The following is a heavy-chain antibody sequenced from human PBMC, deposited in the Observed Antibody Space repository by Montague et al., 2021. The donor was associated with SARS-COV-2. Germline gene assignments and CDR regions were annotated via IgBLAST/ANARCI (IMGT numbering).Heavy chain of an antibody. Sequence: SETLSLTCTVSGGSISSYYWSWIRQPPGKGLEWIGYIYYSGSTNYNPSLKSRVTISVDTSKNQFSLKLSSVTAADTAVYYCARQRKATVVTELVFDYWGQGTLVTVSS. CDR1: GGSISSYY. CDR2: IYYSGST. D-gene: IGHD4-23*01. V-gene: IGHV4-59*08. CDR3: ARQRKATVVTELVFDY. J-gene: IGHJ4*02.